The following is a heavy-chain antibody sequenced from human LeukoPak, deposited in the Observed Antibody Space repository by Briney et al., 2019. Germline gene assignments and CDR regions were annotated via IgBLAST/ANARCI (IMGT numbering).Heavy chain of an antibody. J-gene: IGHJ5*02. CDR3: ARDPLVRNHPDWFDP. V-gene: IGHV1-69*05. CDR2: IIPIFGTA. CDR1: GGTFSSYA. Sequence: ASVKVSCKASGGTFSSYAISCVRQTPGQGLEWMGRIIPIFGTANYAQKFQGRVTITTDESTSTAYMELSSLRSEDTAVYYCARDPLVRNHPDWFDPWGQGTLVTVSS. D-gene: IGHD3-10*01.